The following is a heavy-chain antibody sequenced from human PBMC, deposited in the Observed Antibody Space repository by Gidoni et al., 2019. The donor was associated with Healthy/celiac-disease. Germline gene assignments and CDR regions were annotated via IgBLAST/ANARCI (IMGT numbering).Heavy chain of an antibody. Sequence: QVQLQESGPGLVKPSQTLSLTCTVSGGSFSSGGYYWSWIRQHPGKGLEWIGYIYYSGSTYYNPSLKSRVTISVDTSKNQFSLKLSSVTAADSAVYYCAREVLGYCSGGSCSYFDYWGQGTLVTVSS. CDR1: GGSFSSGGYY. J-gene: IGHJ4*02. V-gene: IGHV4-31*03. CDR2: IYYSGST. D-gene: IGHD2-15*01. CDR3: AREVLGYCSGGSCSYFDY.